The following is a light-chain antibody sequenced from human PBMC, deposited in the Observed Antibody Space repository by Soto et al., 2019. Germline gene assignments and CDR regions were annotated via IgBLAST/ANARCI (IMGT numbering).Light chain of an antibody. CDR2: AAS. V-gene: IGKV1-39*01. CDR3: QQSYSTLFT. Sequence: DIQMTQSPSSLSASVGDRVTITCRASQSISSYLNWYQQKPGKAPKLLIYAASSLQSGVPSRFSGSGSGTDFTLTISSLQPEXFATYYCQQSYSTLFTFGPGTKVDIK. CDR1: QSISSY. J-gene: IGKJ3*01.